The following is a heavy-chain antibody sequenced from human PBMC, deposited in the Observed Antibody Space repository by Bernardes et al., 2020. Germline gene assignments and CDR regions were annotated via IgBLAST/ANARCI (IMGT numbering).Heavy chain of an antibody. V-gene: IGHV1-18*01. J-gene: IGHJ6*03. CDR1: GYTFTSYG. Sequence: ASVKVSCMASGYTFTSYGISWVRQAPGQGLEWMGWINAYNGNTNYAQKLQGRVTMTTDTSTSTAYMELRSLRSDDTAVYYCARGFDQRRRGYYYYYMDVWGKGTTVTVSS. CDR2: INAYNGNT. CDR3: ARGFDQRRRGYYYYYMDV. D-gene: IGHD2-2*01.